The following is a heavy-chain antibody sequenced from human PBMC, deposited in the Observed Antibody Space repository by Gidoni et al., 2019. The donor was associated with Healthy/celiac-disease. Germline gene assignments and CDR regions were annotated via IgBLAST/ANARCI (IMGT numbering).Heavy chain of an antibody. CDR1: GFTFGDYA. J-gene: IGHJ4*02. V-gene: IGHV3-49*05. Sequence: EVQLVESGGGLVKPGRSLKLSCTASGFTFGDYAMSWFRQAPGKGLEWVGFIRSKAYGGTIESAAAVKCRFTISRDDSKSIAYRQMNSLKTEDTAVYYWTADQPSDYWGQGTLVTVSS. CDR2: IRSKAYGGTI. CDR3: TADQPSDY.